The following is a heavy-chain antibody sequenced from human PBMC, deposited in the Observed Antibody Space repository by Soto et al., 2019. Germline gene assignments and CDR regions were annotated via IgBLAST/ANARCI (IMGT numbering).Heavy chain of an antibody. CDR2: ISSSSSYI. J-gene: IGHJ4*02. D-gene: IGHD4-17*01. CDR1: GFTFSSYS. V-gene: IGHV3-21*01. Sequence: EVQLVESGGGLVKPGGSLRLSCAASGFTFSSYSMNWVRQAPGKGLEWVSSISSSSSYIYYADSVKGRFTISRDNAKNSLYLQMNNLRAEDTAVYYCARDLYGDYGNDYWGQGTLVTVSS. CDR3: ARDLYGDYGNDY.